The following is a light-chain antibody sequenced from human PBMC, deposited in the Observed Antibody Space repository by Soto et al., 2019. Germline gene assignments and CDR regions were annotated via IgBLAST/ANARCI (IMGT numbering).Light chain of an antibody. CDR1: QNISAY. V-gene: IGKV1-39*01. Sequence: DIQMCQSPYSLSASAGYRVTITCRTSQNISAYLNWYQHKPGRAPKLLISAASSLQSGVPSRFSGSRSGTDFTLTISSLQPEDSATYYCQQYGSSPWTFGEGTKVDIK. CDR3: QQYGSSPWT. CDR2: AAS. J-gene: IGKJ1*01.